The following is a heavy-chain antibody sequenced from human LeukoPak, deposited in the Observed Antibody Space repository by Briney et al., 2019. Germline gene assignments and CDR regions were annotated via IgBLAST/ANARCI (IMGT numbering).Heavy chain of an antibody. D-gene: IGHD4-17*01. V-gene: IGHV4-59*12. Sequence: SETLSLTCTVSGGSISSYYWSWIRQPPGKGLEWIGYIYYSGSTNYNPSLKSRVTMSVDTSKNQFSLKLSSVTAADTAVYYCARDLDYGDEHYAFDIWGQGTMVTVSS. J-gene: IGHJ3*02. CDR1: GGSISSYY. CDR3: ARDLDYGDEHYAFDI. CDR2: IYYSGST.